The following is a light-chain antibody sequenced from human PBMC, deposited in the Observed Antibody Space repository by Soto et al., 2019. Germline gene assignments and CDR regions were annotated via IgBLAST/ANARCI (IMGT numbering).Light chain of an antibody. J-gene: IGLJ1*01. Sequence: QSALAQPASVSGAPGQSITVSCTGNSIDVGGYNYVSWYQHPGKAPRLMIYDVTNRPSGVSDRFSGSKSGNTASLTISGLQAEDEADYYCSSYRRGSTYVFGTGTKVTVL. CDR3: SSYRRGSTYV. V-gene: IGLV2-14*03. CDR2: DVT. CDR1: SIDVGGYNY.